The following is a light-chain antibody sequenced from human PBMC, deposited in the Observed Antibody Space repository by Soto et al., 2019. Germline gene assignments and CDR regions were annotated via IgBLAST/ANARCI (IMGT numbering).Light chain of an antibody. CDR1: QSVSSSY. J-gene: IGKJ5*01. V-gene: IGKV3D-20*02. Sequence: IVLTQSPGTLSLSPWERATLSCRASQSVSSSYLAWYQQKPGQAPRLLIYDASNRATGIPARFSGSGSGTDFTLTISSLEPEDFAVYYCQQRSNWPPFITFGQGTRLEI. CDR2: DAS. CDR3: QQRSNWPPFIT.